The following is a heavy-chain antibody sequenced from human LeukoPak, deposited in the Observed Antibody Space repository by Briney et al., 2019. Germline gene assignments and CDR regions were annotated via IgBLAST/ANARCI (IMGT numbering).Heavy chain of an antibody. Sequence: GGCLRLSCAAAGFTVSSYGVDWARQARGKGLEWVEFIRYDGSNKNYADSVKGRVPTSRDNSKTTLYMQMNSLRAEDTAVYSCAKEPPYGDPSSDVFDIWGQGTMVTVSS. D-gene: IGHD4-17*01. CDR2: IRYDGSNK. V-gene: IGHV3-30*02. CDR3: AKEPPYGDPSSDVFDI. J-gene: IGHJ3*02. CDR1: GFTVSSYG.